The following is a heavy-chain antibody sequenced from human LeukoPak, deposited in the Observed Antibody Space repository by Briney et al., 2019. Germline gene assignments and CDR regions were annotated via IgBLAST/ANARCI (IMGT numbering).Heavy chain of an antibody. J-gene: IGHJ4*02. D-gene: IGHD3-22*01. CDR2: ISGSGGST. CDR1: GFNLSSYA. Sequence: PGGSLRLSCAASGFNLSSYAMSWVRQAPGKGLEWVSAISGSGGSTYYADSVKGRFTISRDNSKNTLYLQMNSLRAEDTAVYYCAKRDVSSHYPFYFDYWGQETLVTVSS. CDR3: AKRDVSSHYPFYFDY. V-gene: IGHV3-23*01.